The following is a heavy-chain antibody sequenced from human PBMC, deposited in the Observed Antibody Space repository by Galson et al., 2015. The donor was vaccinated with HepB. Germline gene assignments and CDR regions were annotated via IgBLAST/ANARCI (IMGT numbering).Heavy chain of an antibody. Sequence: SLRLSCAASEFTFSSYWMHWGRQAPGKGPEWVSCINRDGSDTVYADSVKGRFTISRDNAKNTLYLQMDSLRAEDTAVYYCARGGRSSLDYWGQGILVTVSS. CDR1: EFTFSSYW. CDR3: ARGGRSSLDY. D-gene: IGHD6-6*01. CDR2: INRDGSDT. V-gene: IGHV3-74*01. J-gene: IGHJ4*02.